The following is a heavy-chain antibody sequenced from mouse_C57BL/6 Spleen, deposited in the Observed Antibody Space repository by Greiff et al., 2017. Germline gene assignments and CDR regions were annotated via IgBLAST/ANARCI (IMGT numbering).Heavy chain of an antibody. D-gene: IGHD2-4*01. CDR3: ARSGYYDYDEGGGYFDV. CDR2: IHPNSGST. CDR1: GYTFTSYW. Sequence: QVQLQQPGAELVKPGASVKLSCKASGYTFTSYWMHWVKQRPGQGLEWIGMIHPNSGSTNYNEKFKSKATLTVDKSSSTAYMQLSSLTSEDSAVYYCARSGYYDYDEGGGYFDVWGTGTTVTVSS. V-gene: IGHV1-64*01. J-gene: IGHJ1*03.